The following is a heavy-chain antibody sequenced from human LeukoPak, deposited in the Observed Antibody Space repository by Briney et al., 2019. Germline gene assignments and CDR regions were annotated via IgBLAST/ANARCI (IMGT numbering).Heavy chain of an antibody. J-gene: IGHJ3*02. Sequence: SETLSLTCTVSGGSIRSRNYYWDWIRQPPGKGLEWIGNFCDSGSTYYNPSLKSRVTISGDTSKNQFSLKLTSVTAADTAVYYCARHTRPGCSGYENAFDIWGQGTMVTVSS. V-gene: IGHV4-39*01. D-gene: IGHD5-12*01. CDR1: GGSIRSRNYY. CDR3: ARHTRPGCSGYENAFDI. CDR2: FCDSGST.